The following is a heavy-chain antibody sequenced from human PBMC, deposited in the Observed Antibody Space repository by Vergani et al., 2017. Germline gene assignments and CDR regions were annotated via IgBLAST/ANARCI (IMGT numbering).Heavy chain of an antibody. CDR2: IIPILGIA. D-gene: IGHD1-26*01. J-gene: IGHJ5*02. Sequence: QVQLVQSGAEVKKPGSSVKVSCKAPGGTFSSYTISWVRQAPGQGLEWMGRIIPILGIANYAQKFQGRVTITADKSTSTAYMELSSLRSEDTAVYYCARDPPGIVGVHWFDPWGQGTLVTVSS. CDR1: GGTFSSYT. V-gene: IGHV1-69*08. CDR3: ARDPPGIVGVHWFDP.